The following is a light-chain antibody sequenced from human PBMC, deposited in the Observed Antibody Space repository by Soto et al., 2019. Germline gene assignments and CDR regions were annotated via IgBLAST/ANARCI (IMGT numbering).Light chain of an antibody. CDR3: GTWDDSLRGGV. J-gene: IGLJ3*02. CDR2: ENN. Sequence: QSVLTQPPSVSAAPGHQVTIFCSGSSSNIGNNYVSWYQQLPGTAPKLLIYENNKRPSGIPDRFSGSKSGTSATLGITGLQTGDEADYYCGTWDDSLRGGVFGGGIKLTVL. CDR1: SSNIGNNY. V-gene: IGLV1-51*02.